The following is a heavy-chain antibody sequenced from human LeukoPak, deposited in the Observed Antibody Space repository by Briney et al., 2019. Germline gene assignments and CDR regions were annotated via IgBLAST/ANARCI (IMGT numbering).Heavy chain of an antibody. CDR2: IYYSGST. CDR3: ARGGAFDI. Sequence: SETLSLTCTVSGGSISSYYWSWIRQPPGKGLEWIGYIYYSGSTSYNPSLKSRVTISVDTSKNQFSLKLSSVTAADTSVYYCARGGAFDIWGQGTMVTVSS. V-gene: IGHV4-59*01. J-gene: IGHJ3*02. CDR1: GGSISSYY.